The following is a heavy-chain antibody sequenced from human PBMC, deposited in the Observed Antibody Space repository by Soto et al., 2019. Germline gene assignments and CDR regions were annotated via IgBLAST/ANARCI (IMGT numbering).Heavy chain of an antibody. Sequence: QVQLVESGGGVVQPGRSLRLSCAASGFTFSSYGMHWVRQAPGKGLEWVAVISYDGSNKYYADSVKGRFTISRDNSKNPLHLQMNSLRAEDPAVYYCAKAFSPRYYYYVLDVWGQGTKVTVS. CDR3: AKAFSPRYYYYVLDV. CDR1: GFTFSSYG. J-gene: IGHJ6*02. CDR2: ISYDGSNK. V-gene: IGHV3-30*18.